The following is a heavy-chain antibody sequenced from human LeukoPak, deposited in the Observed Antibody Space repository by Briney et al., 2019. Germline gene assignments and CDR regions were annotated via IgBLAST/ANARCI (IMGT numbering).Heavy chain of an antibody. V-gene: IGHV3-21*01. CDR2: ISSSSSYI. CDR3: ARGSIAAAGIDY. D-gene: IGHD6-13*01. Sequence: GGSLRLSCAASGFTFSSYEMNWVRQAPGKGLEWVSSISSSSSYIYYADSVKGRFTISRDNAKNSLYLQMNSLRAEDTAVYYCARGSIAAAGIDYWGQGTLVTVSS. CDR1: GFTFSSYE. J-gene: IGHJ4*02.